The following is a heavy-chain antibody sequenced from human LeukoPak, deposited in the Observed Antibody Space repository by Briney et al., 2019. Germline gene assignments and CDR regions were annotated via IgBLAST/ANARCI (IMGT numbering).Heavy chain of an antibody. CDR2: INTDGSST. CDR3: AKDLSGYGPYWYFDL. D-gene: IGHD6-25*01. V-gene: IGHV3-74*01. Sequence: GGSLRLSCAASGFIFSSYWMHWVRHAPGKGLAWVSRINTDGSSTSYADSVKGRFTISRDNSKNTLYLQMNNLRAEDSAVYYCAKDLSGYGPYWYFDLWGRGTLVTVSS. J-gene: IGHJ2*01. CDR1: GFIFSSYW.